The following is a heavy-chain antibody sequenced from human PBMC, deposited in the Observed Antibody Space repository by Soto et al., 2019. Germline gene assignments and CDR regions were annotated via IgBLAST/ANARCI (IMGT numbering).Heavy chain of an antibody. CDR1: GFTFSTYE. CDR3: ARESDYDTFDH. J-gene: IGHJ4*02. Sequence: GGSLRLSCAASGFTFSTYEMNWVRQAPGKGLEWVSYISGSGSSIYYADSVKGRFTNSRDNAKKSLYLLMNGLRAEDTAVYYCARESDYDTFDHWGQGTLVTVSS. V-gene: IGHV3-48*03. CDR2: ISGSGSSI. D-gene: IGHD3-9*01.